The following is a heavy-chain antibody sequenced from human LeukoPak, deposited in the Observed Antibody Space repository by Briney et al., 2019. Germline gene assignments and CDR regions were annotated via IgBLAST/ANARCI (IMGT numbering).Heavy chain of an antibody. CDR1: GGSFSGYY. V-gene: IGHV4-34*01. J-gene: IGHJ6*03. Sequence: SETLSLTCAVCGGSFSGYYWSWIRQPPGKGLEWIGEINHSGSTNYNPSLKSRVTISVDTSKNQFSLKLSSVTAADTAVYYCARSIVGATSYYMDVWGKGTTVTVSS. D-gene: IGHD1-26*01. CDR2: INHSGST. CDR3: ARSIVGATSYYMDV.